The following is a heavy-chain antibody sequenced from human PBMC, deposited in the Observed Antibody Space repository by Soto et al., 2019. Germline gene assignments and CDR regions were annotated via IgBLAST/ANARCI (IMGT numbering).Heavy chain of an antibody. J-gene: IGHJ6*02. CDR1: GFTFSSYS. CDR3: ARDSWNTYYYYGMDV. Sequence: PGGSLRLSCAASGFTFSSYSMNWVRQAPGKGLEWVSSISSSSYIYYADSVKGRFTISRDNAKNSLYLQMNSLRAEDTAVYYCARDSWNTYYYYGMDVWGQGTTVTVSS. V-gene: IGHV3-21*01. CDR2: ISSSSYI. D-gene: IGHD1-1*01.